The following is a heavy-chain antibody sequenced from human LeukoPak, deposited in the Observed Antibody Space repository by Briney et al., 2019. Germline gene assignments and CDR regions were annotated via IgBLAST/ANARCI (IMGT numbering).Heavy chain of an antibody. CDR1: GGTFSSCA. Sequence: SVTVSCKASGGTFSSCAISAVRQAPGQGVEGMGGITPSLDVENYAQKFKGRFTITAYKSTSTVYMELSSLKSEDTAVYYCVYCSGGSCFASNWFDHWGQGTLVTVAS. CDR2: ITPSLDVE. D-gene: IGHD2-15*01. V-gene: IGHV1-69*04. CDR3: VYCSGGSCFASNWFDH. J-gene: IGHJ5*02.